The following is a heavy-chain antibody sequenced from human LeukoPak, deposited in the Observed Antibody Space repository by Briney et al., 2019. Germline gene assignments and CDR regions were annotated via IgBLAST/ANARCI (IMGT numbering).Heavy chain of an antibody. D-gene: IGHD1-26*01. CDR1: GGSISSYY. CDR2: IYYSGST. J-gene: IGHJ6*02. CDR3: ARGGSYSDGMDV. Sequence: SQTLSLTCTVSGGSISSYYWSWIRQPPGKGLEWIGYIYYSGSTNYNPSLKSRVTISVDTSKNQFSLKLSSVTAADTAVYYCARGGSYSDGMDVWGQGTTVTVSS. V-gene: IGHV4-59*01.